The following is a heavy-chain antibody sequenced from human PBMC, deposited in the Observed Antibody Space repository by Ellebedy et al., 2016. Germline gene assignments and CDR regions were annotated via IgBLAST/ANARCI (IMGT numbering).Heavy chain of an antibody. D-gene: IGHD2-15*01. CDR1: GFTFSSYA. Sequence: GESLKISXAASGFTFSSYAMSWVRQAPGKGLEWVSAISGSGGSTYYADSVKGRFTISRDNSKNTLYLQMNSLRAEDTAVYYCAKPEIVVVVAATTDYYGMDVWGQGTTVTVSS. V-gene: IGHV3-23*01. J-gene: IGHJ6*02. CDR3: AKPEIVVVVAATTDYYGMDV. CDR2: ISGSGGST.